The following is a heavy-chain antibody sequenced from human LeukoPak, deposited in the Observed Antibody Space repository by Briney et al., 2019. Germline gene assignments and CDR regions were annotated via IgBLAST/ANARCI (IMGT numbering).Heavy chain of an antibody. J-gene: IGHJ4*02. Sequence: GGSLRLSCAASGFTFSSYWMHWVRQAPGKGPVWVSRINSDGSSTSYADSVKGRFTISRDNAKNTLYLQMNSLRAEDTAVYYCARALTGTTVYWGQGTLVTVSS. V-gene: IGHV3-74*01. CDR2: INSDGSST. CDR3: ARALTGTTVY. D-gene: IGHD1-1*01. CDR1: GFTFSSYW.